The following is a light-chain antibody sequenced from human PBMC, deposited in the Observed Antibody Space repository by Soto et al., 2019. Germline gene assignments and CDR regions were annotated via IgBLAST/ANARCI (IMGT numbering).Light chain of an antibody. CDR1: NIGRKS. V-gene: IGLV3-21*02. J-gene: IGLJ1*01. CDR3: QKYNSAPLT. CDR2: DYS. Sequence: SYELTQPPSVSVALGQTARVTCGGNNIGRKSVHWYQQMPGQAPVLVVSDYSDRPSGIPERFSGSKSGNTATLTISRVEAGDEADYYCQKYNSAPLTFGPGTKV.